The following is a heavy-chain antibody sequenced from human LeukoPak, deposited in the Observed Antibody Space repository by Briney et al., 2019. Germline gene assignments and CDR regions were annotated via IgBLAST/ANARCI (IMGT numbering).Heavy chain of an antibody. J-gene: IGHJ5*02. CDR3: ARRGYFEFWSGYFQRLEGWFDP. V-gene: IGHV3-7*01. D-gene: IGHD3-3*01. CDR1: GFRFSTYW. Sequence: GGSLRLSCVASGFRFSTYWMTWVRQAPGKGLEWVANIKQDGSEKYYVDSVKGRFTVSRDNAKNSLYLEMNSLRAEDTAVCYCARRGYFEFWSGYFQRLEGWFDPWGQGTLVTVSP. CDR2: IKQDGSEK.